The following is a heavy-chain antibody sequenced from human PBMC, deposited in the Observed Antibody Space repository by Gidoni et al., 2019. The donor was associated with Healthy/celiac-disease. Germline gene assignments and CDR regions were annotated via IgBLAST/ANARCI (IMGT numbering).Heavy chain of an antibody. CDR2: ISGIGGST. Sequence: EVQLLESGGGLVQPGGSLRLSCAASGFTFSSYAMSWVRQAPGKGLELVSAISGIGGSTYYADSVKGRFTISRDNSKNTLYLQMNSLRAEDTAVYYCAKATYCSGGSCYFAEYFQHWGQGTLVTVSS. D-gene: IGHD2-15*01. V-gene: IGHV3-23*01. J-gene: IGHJ1*01. CDR1: GFTFSSYA. CDR3: AKATYCSGGSCYFAEYFQH.